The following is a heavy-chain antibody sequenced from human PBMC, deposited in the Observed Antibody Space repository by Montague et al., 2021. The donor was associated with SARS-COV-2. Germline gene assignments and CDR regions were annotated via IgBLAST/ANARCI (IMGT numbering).Heavy chain of an antibody. J-gene: IGHJ4*02. CDR2: ISDTGSTI. V-gene: IGHV3-11*01. CDR3: AKALMTYGGNSPVDQ. D-gene: IGHD4-23*01. CDR1: GFTFSDYY. Sequence: LRLSCAASGFTFSDYYMNWIRQAPGKGLEWISYISDTGSTIYXADSVKGRFAVSRDNTKNSLYLQMNSLRAEDTAVYYCAKALMTYGGNSPVDQWGQGTLVTVSS.